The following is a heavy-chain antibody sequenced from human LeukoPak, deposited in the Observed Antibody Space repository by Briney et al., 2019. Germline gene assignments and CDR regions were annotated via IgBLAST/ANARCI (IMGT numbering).Heavy chain of an antibody. CDR2: VYSGGSA. CDR1: GGSISSGGYY. Sequence: SETLSLTCTVSGGSISSGGYYWSWIRQPAGRGLEWIGRVYSGGSANYNPSLKSRVTISVDTSKNQFSLKLSSVTAADTAVYYCARDRFRYCTNGVCSYFDYWGQGTLVTVSS. J-gene: IGHJ4*02. CDR3: ARDRFRYCTNGVCSYFDY. D-gene: IGHD2-8*01. V-gene: IGHV4-61*02.